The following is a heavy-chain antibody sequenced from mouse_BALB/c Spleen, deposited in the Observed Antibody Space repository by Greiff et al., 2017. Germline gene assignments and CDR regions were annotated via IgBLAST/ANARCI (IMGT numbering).Heavy chain of an antibody. Sequence: QVQLKQSGPELVKPGASVRISCKASGYTFTSYYIHWVKQRPGQGLEWIGWIYPGDGDTNYNGKFKGKATLTADKSSSTAYMQLSSLTSEDSAVYFCARCDYDGFDYWGQGTTLTVSS. CDR2: IYPGDGDT. J-gene: IGHJ2*01. CDR3: ARCDYDGFDY. D-gene: IGHD2-4*01. V-gene: IGHV1S56*01. CDR1: GYTFTSYY.